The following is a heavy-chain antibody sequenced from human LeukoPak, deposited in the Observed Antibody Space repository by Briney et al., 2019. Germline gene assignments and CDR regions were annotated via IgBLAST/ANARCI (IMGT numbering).Heavy chain of an antibody. Sequence: GGSLRLSRAASGFTFSSYAMSWVRQAPGKGLDWVSGISGSGGSTYYADSVKGRFTISRDNSKNTLYLQMNSLRAGDTAVYYCAQHLSGDWLPSDYWGQGTLVTVSS. D-gene: IGHD3-9*01. CDR2: ISGSGGST. CDR1: GFTFSSYA. V-gene: IGHV3-23*01. J-gene: IGHJ4*02. CDR3: AQHLSGDWLPSDY.